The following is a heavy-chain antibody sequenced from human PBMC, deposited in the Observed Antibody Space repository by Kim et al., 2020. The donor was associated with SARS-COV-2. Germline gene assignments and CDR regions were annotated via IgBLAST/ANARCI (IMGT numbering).Heavy chain of an antibody. V-gene: IGHV3-11*05. Sequence: GGSLRLSCAASGFTFSDYYMSWIRQAPGKGLEWVSYISSSSSYTNYADSVKGRFTISRDNAKNSLYLQMNSLRAEDTAVYYCARDHWSSTSYSRGFGERSYGMDVWGQGTTVTVSS. CDR2: ISSSSSYT. CDR1: GFTFSDYY. CDR3: ARDHWSSTSYSRGFGERSYGMDV. D-gene: IGHD2-2*01. J-gene: IGHJ6*02.